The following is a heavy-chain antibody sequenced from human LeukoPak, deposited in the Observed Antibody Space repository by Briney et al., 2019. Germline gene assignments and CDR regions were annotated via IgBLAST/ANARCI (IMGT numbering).Heavy chain of an antibody. J-gene: IGHJ4*02. D-gene: IGHD3-10*01. Sequence: GASVKVSCKASGGTFSSYAISWVRQAPGQGLEWMGWINTNTGNPTYAQGFTGRFVFSLDTSVSTAYLQISGLKAEDTAVYYCARNNADGEGRFSYWGQGTLVTVSS. CDR3: ARNNADGEGRFSY. CDR2: INTNTGNP. V-gene: IGHV7-4-1*02. CDR1: GGTFSSYA.